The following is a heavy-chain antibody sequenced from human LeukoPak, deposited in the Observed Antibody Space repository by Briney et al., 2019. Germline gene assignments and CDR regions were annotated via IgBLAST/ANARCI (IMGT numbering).Heavy chain of an antibody. CDR2: ISYGGSKK. J-gene: IGHJ4*02. CDR1: GFTFSTYA. Sequence: PGGSLRLSCAASGFTFSTYAMHWVRQAPGMGLEWVAVISYGGSKKYYADSVKGRFTISRDNSKNTLYLQMNSLRAEDTAVYYCASGPLISYNSSTYPPFDYWGQGTLVTVSS. D-gene: IGHD6-6*01. CDR3: ASGPLISYNSSTYPPFDY. V-gene: IGHV3-30-3*01.